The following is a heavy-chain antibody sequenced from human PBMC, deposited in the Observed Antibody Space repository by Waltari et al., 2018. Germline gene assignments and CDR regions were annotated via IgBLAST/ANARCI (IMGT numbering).Heavy chain of an antibody. J-gene: IGHJ6*02. CDR3: TRDLWVWQWLPRGYYYGMDV. CDR1: GFTFGDYA. CDR2: IRSKAYGGTT. Sequence: EVQLVESGGGLVQPGRSLRLSCTASGFTFGDYAMSWVRQAPGKGLEWVGFIRSKAYGGTTEYAASVKGRFTISRDDSKSIAYLQMNSLKTEDTAVYYCTRDLWVWQWLPRGYYYGMDVWGQGTTVTVSS. D-gene: IGHD6-19*01. V-gene: IGHV3-49*04.